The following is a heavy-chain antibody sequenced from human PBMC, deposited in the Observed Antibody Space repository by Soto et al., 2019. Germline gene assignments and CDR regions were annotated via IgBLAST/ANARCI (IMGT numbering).Heavy chain of an antibody. CDR2: IYYSGST. J-gene: IGHJ5*02. CDR3: AGSRQDIVLMVYDKGSWFDP. CDR1: GGSISSGGYY. D-gene: IGHD2-8*01. V-gene: IGHV4-31*03. Sequence: SETLSLTCTVSGGSISSGGYYWSWIRQHPGKGLEWIGYIYYSGSTYYNPSLKSRVTISVDTSKNQFSLKLSSVTAADTAVYYCAGSRQDIVLMVYDKGSWFDPWGQGTLVTVSS.